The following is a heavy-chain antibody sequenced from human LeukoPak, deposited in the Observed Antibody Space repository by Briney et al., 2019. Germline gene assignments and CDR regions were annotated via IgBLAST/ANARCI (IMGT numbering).Heavy chain of an antibody. CDR3: ATPATVTTFAFDI. V-gene: IGHV5-51*01. CDR2: IYPGDSDT. J-gene: IGHJ3*02. D-gene: IGHD4-17*01. Sequence: GESLKISCKGSGYSFTSYWIGCVRQMPGKGLEWMGIIYPGDSDTRYSPSFQGQVTISADKSISTAYLQWSSLKASDTAMYYCATPATVTTFAFDIWGQGTMVTVSS. CDR1: GYSFTSYW.